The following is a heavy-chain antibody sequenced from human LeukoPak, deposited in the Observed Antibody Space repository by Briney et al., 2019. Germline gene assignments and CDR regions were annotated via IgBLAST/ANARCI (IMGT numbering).Heavy chain of an antibody. J-gene: IGHJ4*02. CDR1: GFTFSDCY. CDR3: ASTRIAAAGLFDY. V-gene: IGHV3-11*01. D-gene: IGHD6-13*01. Sequence: GGSLRLSCAASGFTFSDCYMSWIRQAPGKGLEWVSYISSSGSTIYYADSVKGRFTISRDNAKNSLYLQMNSLRAEDTAVYYCASTRIAAAGLFDYWGQGTLVTVSS. CDR2: ISSSGSTI.